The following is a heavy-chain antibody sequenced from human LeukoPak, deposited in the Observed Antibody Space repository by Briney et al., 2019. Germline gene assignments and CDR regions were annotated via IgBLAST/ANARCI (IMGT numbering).Heavy chain of an antibody. CDR2: IKQDGSEK. D-gene: IGHD2-8*01. CDR3: ASSYCTNGVCYPWDAFDI. V-gene: IGHV3-7*01. CDR1: GFTFSSYW. Sequence: GGSLRLSCAASGFTFSSYWMSWVRQAPGKGLEWVANIKQDGSEKYYVDSVKGRFTISRDNAKNSLYLQMNSLRAEDTAVYYCASSYCTNGVCYPWDAFDIWGQGTMVTVSS. J-gene: IGHJ3*02.